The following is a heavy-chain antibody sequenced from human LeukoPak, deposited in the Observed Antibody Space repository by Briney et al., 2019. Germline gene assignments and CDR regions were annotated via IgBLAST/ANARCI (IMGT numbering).Heavy chain of an antibody. V-gene: IGHV3-53*01. CDR1: GSTVSSNY. CDR3: ASRKRSFYYGMDV. J-gene: IGHJ6*02. CDR2: IYSGGST. Sequence: GGSLRLSCAASGSTVSSNYMSWVRQAPGKGLEWVSVIYSGGSTYYADSVKGRFTISRDNSKNTLYLQMNSLRAEDTAVYYCASRKRSFYYGMDVWGQGTTVTVSS.